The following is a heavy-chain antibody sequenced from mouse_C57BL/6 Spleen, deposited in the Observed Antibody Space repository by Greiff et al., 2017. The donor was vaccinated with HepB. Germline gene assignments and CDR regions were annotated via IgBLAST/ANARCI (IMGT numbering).Heavy chain of an antibody. CDR2: IRNKANGYTT. J-gene: IGHJ4*01. Sequence: DVMLVESGGGLVQPGGSLSLSCAASGFTFTDYYMSWVRQPPGKALEWLGFIRNKANGYTTEYSASVKGRFTISRDNSQSILYLQMNALRAEDSATYYCARDEGGGAMDYWGQGTSVTVSS. CDR3: ARDEGGGAMDY. V-gene: IGHV7-3*01. CDR1: GFTFTDYY.